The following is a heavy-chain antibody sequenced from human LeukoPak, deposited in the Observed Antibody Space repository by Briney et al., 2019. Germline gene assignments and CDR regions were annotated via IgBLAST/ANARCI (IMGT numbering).Heavy chain of an antibody. CDR3: ARITGYFDSGGSYYWGFFDY. CDR2: MSDSGQT. CDR1: GVSMTHDR. J-gene: IGHJ4*02. D-gene: IGHD3-22*01. Sequence: SETLSLTCSVSGVSMTHDRWTWIRQAPGKGLEWIGYMSDSGQTNYNPSLRSRATVSVDTSKSQCSLRLTSVTSADTAVYYCARITGYFDSGGSYYWGFFDYWGQGSLVTVSS. V-gene: IGHV4-59*01.